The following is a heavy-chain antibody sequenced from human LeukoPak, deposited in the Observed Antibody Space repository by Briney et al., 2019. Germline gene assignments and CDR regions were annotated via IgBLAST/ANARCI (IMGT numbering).Heavy chain of an antibody. CDR1: GGSISSSSYY. CDR2: IYYSGST. Sequence: SETLSLTCTVSGGSISSSSYYWGWIRQPPGKGLEWIGSIYYSGSTYYNPSLKSRVTISVDTSKNQFSLKLSSVTAADTAVYYCARGSEDGDSVYGMDVWGQGTTVTVSS. J-gene: IGHJ6*02. V-gene: IGHV4-39*01. D-gene: IGHD4-17*01. CDR3: ARGSEDGDSVYGMDV.